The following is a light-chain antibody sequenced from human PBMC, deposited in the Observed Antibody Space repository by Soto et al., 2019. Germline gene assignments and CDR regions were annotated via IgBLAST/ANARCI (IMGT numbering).Light chain of an antibody. J-gene: IGKJ3*01. CDR1: QSVSTY. CDR2: DAS. V-gene: IGKV3-11*01. Sequence: EIVLTQSPATLSLSPGETATLSCRASQSVSTYLAWYQQKPGQAPRLLIFDASHRATGTPARFSGSGSMTDFTHTISSQEPDDSAVYYCQHRRNTFTFGPGTKVEI. CDR3: QHRRNTFT.